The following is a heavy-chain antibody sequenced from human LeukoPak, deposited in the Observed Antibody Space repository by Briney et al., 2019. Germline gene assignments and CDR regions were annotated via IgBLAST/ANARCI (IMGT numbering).Heavy chain of an antibody. V-gene: IGHV4-4*07. CDR2: IYTRGST. Sequence: SETLSLTCTVSGGSISSYDWSWIRQPAGKGLEWIGRIYTRGSTNYNPSLKSRVSMSVDTSKKQFSLKLSSVTAADTAVYYCARLSSSWYQDWYFDIWGRGTLVTVSS. CDR1: GGSISSYD. CDR3: ARLSSSWYQDWYFDI. J-gene: IGHJ2*01. D-gene: IGHD6-13*01.